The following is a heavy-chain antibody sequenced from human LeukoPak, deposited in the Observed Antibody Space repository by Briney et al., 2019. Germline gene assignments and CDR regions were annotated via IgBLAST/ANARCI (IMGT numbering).Heavy chain of an antibody. Sequence: SETLSLTCTVSGGSISSYYWSWIRQPAGKGLEWIGRIYTSGSTNYNPSLKSRVTMSVDTFKNQFSLKLSSVTAADTAVYYCARSRGTTPGPRYFDYWGQGTLVTVSS. D-gene: IGHD2-15*01. J-gene: IGHJ4*02. CDR2: IYTSGST. CDR3: ARSRGTTPGPRYFDY. CDR1: GGSISSYY. V-gene: IGHV4-4*07.